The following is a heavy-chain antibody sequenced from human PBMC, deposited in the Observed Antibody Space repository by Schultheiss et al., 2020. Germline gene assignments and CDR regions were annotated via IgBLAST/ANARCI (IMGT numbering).Heavy chain of an antibody. V-gene: IGHV3-49*03. D-gene: IGHD4-17*01. Sequence: GESLKISCTASGFTFGDYAMSWFRQAPGKGLEWVGFIRSKAYGGTTEYAASVKGRFTISRDDSKSIAYLQMNSLKTEDTAVYYCTRDGDSTTYYGDYSWFDPWGQGTLVTVSS. CDR1: GFTFGDYA. J-gene: IGHJ5*02. CDR2: IRSKAYGGTT. CDR3: TRDGDSTTYYGDYSWFDP.